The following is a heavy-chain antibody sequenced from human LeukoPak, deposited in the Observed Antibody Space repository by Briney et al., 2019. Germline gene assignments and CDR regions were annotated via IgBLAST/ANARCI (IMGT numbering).Heavy chain of an antibody. V-gene: IGHV4-61*01. CDR3: ARSRAFNSGAFDP. J-gene: IGHJ5*02. CDR2: IYNGVNT. D-gene: IGHD1-26*01. Sequence: PSETLSLTCTVSGASVSSASYWSWIRQPPGKGVEWIAHIYNGVNTNYNPSLKSRVTISVDTSKNQFSLRLNSVTAADTAVYYCARSRAFNSGAFDPWGQGTLVTVSS. CDR1: GASVSSASY.